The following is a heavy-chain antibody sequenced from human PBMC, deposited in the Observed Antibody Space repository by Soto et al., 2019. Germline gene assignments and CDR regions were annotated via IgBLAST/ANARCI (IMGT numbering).Heavy chain of an antibody. D-gene: IGHD1-1*01. J-gene: IGHJ3*02. CDR3: ARVERGTVTTVVDAFDI. CDR1: GGFVSSGSYY. Sequence: SETLSLTCAVYGGFVSSGSYYWSWIRQPPGKGLEWIGEMSHSGGTHFNPSLKSRVTISVDTSKNQFSLKMSSVTAADTALYYCARVERGTVTTVVDAFDIWGPGTMVTVSS. V-gene: IGHV4-61*01. CDR2: MSHSGGT.